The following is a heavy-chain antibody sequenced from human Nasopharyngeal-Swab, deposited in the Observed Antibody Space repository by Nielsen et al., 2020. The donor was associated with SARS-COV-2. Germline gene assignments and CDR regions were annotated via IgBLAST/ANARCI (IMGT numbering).Heavy chain of an antibody. J-gene: IGHJ6*03. CDR1: GGTFSSYA. V-gene: IGHV1-69*05. D-gene: IGHD3-3*02. Sequence: SVNVSCKASGGTFSSYAISWVRQAPGQGLEWMGGIIPIFGTANYAQKFQGRVTITRDTSASTAYMELSSLRSEDTAVYYCARLAPLKFYYYYMDVWGKGTTVTVSS. CDR2: IIPIFGTA. CDR3: ARLAPLKFYYYYMDV.